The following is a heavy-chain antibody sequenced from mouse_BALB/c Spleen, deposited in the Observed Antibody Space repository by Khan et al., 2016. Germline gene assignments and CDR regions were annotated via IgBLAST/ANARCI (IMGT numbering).Heavy chain of an antibody. Sequence: EVQLQESGPSLVKPSQTLSLTCSVTGDSITSGYWNWIRKFPGNKLEYMGYISYSGGTYNNPSLKSRISITRDTSKNQYYLQMNSVPTEDTGTYYCARYDGSSYARGMDYWGQGLSVTVSS. D-gene: IGHD1-1*01. CDR3: ARYDGSSYARGMDY. V-gene: IGHV3-8*02. CDR1: GDSITSGY. J-gene: IGHJ4*01. CDR2: ISYSGGT.